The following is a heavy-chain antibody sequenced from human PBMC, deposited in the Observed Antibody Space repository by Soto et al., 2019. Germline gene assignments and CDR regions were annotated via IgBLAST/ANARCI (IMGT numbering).Heavy chain of an antibody. D-gene: IGHD3-22*01. Sequence: LSLTCTVSGGSISSSSYYWGWIRQPPGKGLEWIGSIYYSGSTYYNPSLKSRVTISVDTSKNQFSLKLSSVTAADTAVYYCAKTPHYYDSSGYVDYWGQGTLVTVSS. CDR3: AKTPHYYDSSGYVDY. CDR1: GGSISSSSYY. CDR2: IYYSGST. V-gene: IGHV4-39*01. J-gene: IGHJ4*02.